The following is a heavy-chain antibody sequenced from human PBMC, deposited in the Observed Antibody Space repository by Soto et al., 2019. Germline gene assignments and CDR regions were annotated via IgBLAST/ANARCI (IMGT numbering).Heavy chain of an antibody. Sequence: GASVKVSCKASGYTFTDYYMLWVRQAPGQRLEWMGWINAGNGNTKYSQKFQGRVTITRDTSASTAYMELSSLRSEDTAVYYCARELRYFDWLSPGPNWFDPWGQGTLVTVSS. CDR3: ARELRYFDWLSPGPNWFDP. CDR2: INAGNGNT. D-gene: IGHD3-9*01. J-gene: IGHJ5*02. V-gene: IGHV1-3*01. CDR1: GYTFTDYY.